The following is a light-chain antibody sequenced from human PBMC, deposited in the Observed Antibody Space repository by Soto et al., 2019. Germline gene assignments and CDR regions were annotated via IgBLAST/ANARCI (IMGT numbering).Light chain of an antibody. CDR3: QQYYSTPPA. Sequence: DIVMTQSPDSLAVSLGERATINCKSSQSVLYSSNNKNYLAWYQQKPGQPPKLLINWASTRESGVPDRFSGSGSGTDFTLTISSLQAADVAVYYCQQYYSTPPAFGQGTKVEI. V-gene: IGKV4-1*01. CDR1: QSVLYSSNNKNY. J-gene: IGKJ1*01. CDR2: WAS.